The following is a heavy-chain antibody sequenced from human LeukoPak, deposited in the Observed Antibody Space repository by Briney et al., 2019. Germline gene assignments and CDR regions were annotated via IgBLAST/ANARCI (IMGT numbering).Heavy chain of an antibody. CDR2: INPNSGGT. CDR3: ARDIFVHTVTTELDAFDI. D-gene: IGHD4-17*01. CDR1: GYTFTGYY. J-gene: IGHJ3*02. Sequence: ASVKVSCKASGYTFTGYYMHWVRQAPGQGLEWMGWINPNSGGTNYAQKFQGRVTMTRDTSISTAYMELSSLRSEDTSVYYCARDIFVHTVTTELDAFDIWGQGTMVTVSS. V-gene: IGHV1-2*02.